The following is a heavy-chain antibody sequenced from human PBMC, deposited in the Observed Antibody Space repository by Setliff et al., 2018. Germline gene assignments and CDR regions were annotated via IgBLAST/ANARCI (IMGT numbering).Heavy chain of an antibody. Sequence: SETLSLTCTVSGDSLSGDNYFWSWIRHLPGKGLQWLGHIYYTGKTYYNPSLKSRLEMSVDTSKREFALRLSSVTAADTAVYYCATDGPVLNGDYISWGQGTLVTVSS. CDR3: ATDGPVLNGDYIS. CDR1: GDSLSGDNYF. D-gene: IGHD3-10*01. V-gene: IGHV4-30-4*02. CDR2: IYYTGKT. J-gene: IGHJ5*02.